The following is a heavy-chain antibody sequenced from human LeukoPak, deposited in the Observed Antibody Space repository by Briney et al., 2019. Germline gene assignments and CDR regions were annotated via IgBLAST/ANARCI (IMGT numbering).Heavy chain of an antibody. J-gene: IGHJ1*01. CDR2: ITSSSGYI. CDR1: GFTFRNYN. D-gene: IGHD6-19*01. Sequence: GGSLRLSCAASGFTFRNYNMNWVRQAPGKGLEWVSSITSSSGYIYYADSVKGRFTISRDNAKNSLYLQMNSLRAEDTAVYYCARDPGSLAVAYGYFQHWGQGNLVTVSS. CDR3: ARDPGSLAVAYGYFQH. V-gene: IGHV3-21*01.